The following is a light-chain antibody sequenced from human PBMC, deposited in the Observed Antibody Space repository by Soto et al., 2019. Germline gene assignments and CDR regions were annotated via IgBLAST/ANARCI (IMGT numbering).Light chain of an antibody. CDR2: EVT. J-gene: IGLJ2*01. V-gene: IGLV2-8*01. CDR3: SSYAGSNTVL. Sequence: QSALTQPPSASGSPGQSVTISCTGTSSDVGGDNCVSWYQQHPGKAPQLMIYEVTKRPSGVPDRFSGSKSGNTASLTVSGLQAEDEADYYCSSYAGSNTVLFGGGTKLTVL. CDR1: SSDVGGDNC.